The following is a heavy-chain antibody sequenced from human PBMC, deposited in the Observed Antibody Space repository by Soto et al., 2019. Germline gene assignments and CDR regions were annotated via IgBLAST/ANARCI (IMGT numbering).Heavy chain of an antibody. D-gene: IGHD2-15*01. Sequence: ASVKVSCKASGGPFSSYAISWVRQAPGQGLGWMGGIIPIFGTANYAQKFQGRVTITADESTSTAYMELSSLRSEDTAVYYCARVAATMGYYYYYGMDVWGQGTTVTVSS. J-gene: IGHJ6*02. CDR3: ARVAATMGYYYYYGMDV. CDR2: IIPIFGTA. V-gene: IGHV1-69*13. CDR1: GGPFSSYA.